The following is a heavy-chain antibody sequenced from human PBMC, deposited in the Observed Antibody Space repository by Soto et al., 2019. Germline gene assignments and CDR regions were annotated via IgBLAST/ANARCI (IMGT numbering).Heavy chain of an antibody. V-gene: IGHV4-31*03. CDR1: GGSISSGGYY. CDR2: IYYSGST. Sequence: QVQLQESGPGLVKPSQTLSLTCTVSGGSISSGGYYWSWIRQHPGKGLEWIGYIYYSGSTYYNPSLKSRVTISVDTSKNQFSLKLSSVTAADTAVYYCAGAIATTEVANDAFDIWGQGTMVTVSS. J-gene: IGHJ3*02. D-gene: IGHD4-17*01. CDR3: AGAIATTEVANDAFDI.